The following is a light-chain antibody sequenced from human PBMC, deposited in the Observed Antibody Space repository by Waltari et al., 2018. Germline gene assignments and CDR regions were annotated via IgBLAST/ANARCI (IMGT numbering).Light chain of an antibody. CDR2: GAA. J-gene: IGKJ4*01. CDR3: QQYHSVPFT. CDR1: QSVVFNSNNKNY. V-gene: IGKV4-1*01. Sequence: DIVMTQSPDALAVSLGERAAINCKSSQSVVFNSNNKNYIAWYQKKPGQPPKLLIYGAAPRVAGVPARFRGSGSETNFTLTIRSLQPEDVAVYYCQQYHSVPFTFGGGTKVEIQ.